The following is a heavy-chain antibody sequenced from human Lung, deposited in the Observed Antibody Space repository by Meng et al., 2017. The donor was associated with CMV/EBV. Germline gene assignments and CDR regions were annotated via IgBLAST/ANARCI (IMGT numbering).Heavy chain of an antibody. CDR2: ISYDGSKE. CDR1: GFTFRNYG. CDR3: ARGLKAAAGTREYYYGMDV. D-gene: IGHD6-13*01. Sequence: SCAASGFTFRNYGIHWVRQAPGKGLEWLAVISYDGSKEYYADSVKGRFTISRDNSKNTLELQMNSLRVEDTAVYFCARGLKAAAGTREYYYGMDVWGQGNXVNCSS. J-gene: IGHJ6*01. V-gene: IGHV3-30*03.